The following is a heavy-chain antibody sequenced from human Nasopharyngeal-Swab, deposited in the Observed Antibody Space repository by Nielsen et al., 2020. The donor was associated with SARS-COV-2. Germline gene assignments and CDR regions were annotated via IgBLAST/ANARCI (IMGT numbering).Heavy chain of an antibody. J-gene: IGHJ4*02. Sequence: GSLRLSCAASGFTFSSYVMSWVRQAPGKGLEWVSTIGGSAGSTYYADSVKGRFTISRDNSKNTLYLQMNSLRAEDTAVYYCAKDPRGITIFGEFDYWGQGTLVTVSS. D-gene: IGHD3-3*01. CDR3: AKDPRGITIFGEFDY. CDR1: GFTFSSYV. CDR2: IGGSAGST. V-gene: IGHV3-23*01.